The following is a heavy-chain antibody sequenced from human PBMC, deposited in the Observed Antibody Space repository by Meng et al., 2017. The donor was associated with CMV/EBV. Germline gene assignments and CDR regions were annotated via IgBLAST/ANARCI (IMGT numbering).Heavy chain of an antibody. CDR3: ARVRNSKTYDFWSSKNVGPMDV. Sequence: SVKVSCKASGGTFSSYAISWVRQAPGQGLEWMGGIIPIFGTANHAQKFQGRVTITTDESTSTAYMELSSLRSEDTAVYYCARVRNSKTYDFWSSKNVGPMDVWGQGTTVTVSS. CDR1: GGTFSSYA. D-gene: IGHD3-3*01. CDR2: IIPIFGTA. V-gene: IGHV1-69*05. J-gene: IGHJ6*02.